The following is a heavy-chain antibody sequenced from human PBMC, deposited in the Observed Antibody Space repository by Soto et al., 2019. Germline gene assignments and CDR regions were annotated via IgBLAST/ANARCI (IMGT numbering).Heavy chain of an antibody. CDR2: ISAHNGKT. Sequence: QAHLVQSGPEVKKPGASVKVSCKGSGYIFTSYGIAWVRQAPGQGLEWMGWISAHNGKTEYAQKFQGRVTVIRDTSTSTAYLELRSLRSDDTALYYCARGRYGDYWGQGALVTVSS. D-gene: IGHD4-17*01. CDR1: GYIFTSYG. J-gene: IGHJ4*02. V-gene: IGHV1-18*01. CDR3: ARGRYGDY.